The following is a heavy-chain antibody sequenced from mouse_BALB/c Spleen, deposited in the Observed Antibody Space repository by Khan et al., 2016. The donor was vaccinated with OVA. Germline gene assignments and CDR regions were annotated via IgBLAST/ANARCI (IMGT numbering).Heavy chain of an antibody. Sequence: EVQLQESGPELVKPGASVKMSCKASGYTFTSYVIHWVKKKPGQGLEWIGYIYPYNDDTKFIDKFKGKATLTSDKSSRTAYMERSRLTSEDAAVYVCATQGSTYTWVTYWGQGTLVSVS. CDR2: IYPYNDDT. CDR1: GYTFTSYV. CDR3: ATQGSTYTWVTY. D-gene: IGHD1-1*01. V-gene: IGHV1S136*01. J-gene: IGHJ3*01.